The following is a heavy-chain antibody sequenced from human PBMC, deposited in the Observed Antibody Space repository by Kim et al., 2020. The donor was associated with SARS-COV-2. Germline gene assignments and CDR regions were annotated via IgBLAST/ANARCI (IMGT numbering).Heavy chain of an antibody. J-gene: IGHJ4*02. V-gene: IGHV3-7*03. D-gene: IGHD3-10*01. CDR1: GFIFRTYW. CDR3: ADGGWLDY. CDR2: ISPGGDEK. Sequence: GGSLRLSCVASGFIFRTYWMTWVRQAPGTGLEWVANISPGGDEKNYVDSVKGRFTISRDNAKNSLFLQLNNLRAEDSAVYYCADGGWLDYWGQGTLVTVSS.